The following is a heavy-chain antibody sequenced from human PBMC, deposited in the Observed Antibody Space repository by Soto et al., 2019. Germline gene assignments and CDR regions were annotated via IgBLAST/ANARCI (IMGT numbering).Heavy chain of an antibody. J-gene: IGHJ6*02. D-gene: IGHD6-13*01. CDR1: GGTFSSYA. Sequence: QVQLVQSGAEVKKPGSSVKVSCKASGGTFSSYAISWVRQAPGQGLEWMGGIIPIFGTANYEQKFQGRVTITADESASTAYMELSSLRSEDTAVYYWARASGIAAAGYYYYGMDVWVQGTTFTVSS. CDR2: IIPIFGTA. V-gene: IGHV1-69*01. CDR3: ARASGIAAAGYYYYGMDV.